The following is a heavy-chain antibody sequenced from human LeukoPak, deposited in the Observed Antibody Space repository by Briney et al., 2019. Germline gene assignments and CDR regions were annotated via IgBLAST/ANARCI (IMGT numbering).Heavy chain of an antibody. V-gene: IGHV3-15*01. D-gene: IGHD3-22*01. CDR3: TTFLRSSGFDY. Sequence: GGSLRLSCAASGFTFSNAWMSWVRQAPGKGLEWVGRIKSKTDGGTTDYAAPVKGRFTISREESKNTLYLQMNSLKTEDTAVYYCTTFLRSSGFDYWGQGTLVTVSS. J-gene: IGHJ4*02. CDR2: IKSKTDGGTT. CDR1: GFTFSNAW.